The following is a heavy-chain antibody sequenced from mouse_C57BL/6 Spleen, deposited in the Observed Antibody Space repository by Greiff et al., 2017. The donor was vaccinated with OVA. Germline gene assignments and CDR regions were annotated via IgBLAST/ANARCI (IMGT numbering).Heavy chain of an antibody. D-gene: IGHD3-1*01. V-gene: IGHV7-3*01. CDR2: IRNKANGYTK. CDR1: GFTFTDYY. Sequence: DVKLVESGGGLVQPGGSLSLSCAASGFTFTDYYISWVRQPPGKALEWLGFIRNKANGYTKEYSASVKGRITISRDNSQSILYLQMKALRAEDSATYYCARYIPSDYFDYWGQGTTLTVSS. J-gene: IGHJ2*01. CDR3: ARYIPSDYFDY.